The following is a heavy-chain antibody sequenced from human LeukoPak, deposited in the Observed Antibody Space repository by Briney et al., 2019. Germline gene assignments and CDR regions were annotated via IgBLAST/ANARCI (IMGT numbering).Heavy chain of an antibody. D-gene: IGHD2-2*01. CDR2: IKQDGSEK. CDR1: GLTFDMYW. V-gene: IGHV3-7*03. Sequence: PGGSLRLSCAASGLTFDMYWLTWVRQAPGKGLEWVANIKQDGSEKNYVDSVKGRFTISRDNTKNSLYLQMDDLRDEDTAVYHCVSRRCSITACYVSSLYCFVYWGQGTRVTVSS. J-gene: IGHJ4*02. CDR3: VSRRCSITACYVSSLYCFVY.